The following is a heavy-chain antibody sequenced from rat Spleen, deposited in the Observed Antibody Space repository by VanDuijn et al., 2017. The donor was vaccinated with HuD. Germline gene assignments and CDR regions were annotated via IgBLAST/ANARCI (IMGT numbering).Heavy chain of an antibody. D-gene: IGHD1-4*01. CDR3: TTDLGNGYGDVMDA. CDR2: ISYDGGST. J-gene: IGHJ4*01. Sequence: EVQLVESGGGLVQPGRSLKLSCAASGFTFSDYYMAWVRQAPTKGLEWVASISYDGGSTYYRDSVKGRFTISRDNAKSSLYLQMDSLRSEDTATYYCTTDLGNGYGDVMDAWGQGASVTVSS. V-gene: IGHV5-20*01. CDR1: GFTFSDYY.